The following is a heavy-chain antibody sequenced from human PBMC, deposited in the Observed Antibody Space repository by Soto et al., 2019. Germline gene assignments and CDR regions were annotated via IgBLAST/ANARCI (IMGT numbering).Heavy chain of an antibody. D-gene: IGHD3-3*01. V-gene: IGHV3-23*01. CDR3: ARDASYYSLWSGYYPSRNGMDV. CDR1: GFTFSAYV. J-gene: IGHJ6*02. CDR2: ITSSGGGT. Sequence: PGGSLRLSCAASGFTFSAYVMSWVRQAPGKGLEWVSSITSSGGGTYYADSVKGRFTVSRDNSKNTVYLQMNSLRADDTAVYYCARDASYYSLWSGYYPSRNGMDVWGQGTTVTVSS.